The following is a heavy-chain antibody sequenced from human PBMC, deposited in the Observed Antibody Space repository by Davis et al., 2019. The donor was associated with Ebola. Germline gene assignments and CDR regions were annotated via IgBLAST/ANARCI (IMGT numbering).Heavy chain of an antibody. CDR3: ARDFESYFDY. CDR2: IGYDGGDK. V-gene: IGHV3-33*01. J-gene: IGHJ4*02. Sequence: PGGSLRLSCTASGLTFSSYGMHWVRQAPGKGLEWVAVIGYDGGDKHYADSVKGRFTISRDNSKNTLCLQMNSLRAEDTAVYYCARDFESYFDYWGQGTLVTVSS. CDR1: GLTFSSYG.